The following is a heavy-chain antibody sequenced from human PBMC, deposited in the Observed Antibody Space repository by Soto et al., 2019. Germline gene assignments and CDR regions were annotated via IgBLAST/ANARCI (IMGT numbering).Heavy chain of an antibody. J-gene: IGHJ3*02. V-gene: IGHV3-23*01. CDR3: AKDLTYGPTTGGALES. Sequence: VGSLRLSCASSTFTFTGYAMSCVRHAPGKWLEWVSGISSSSDNTYYADSVKGRFTISRDNSKNTLYVQMNSVRAEDTAVYYCAKDLTYGPTTGGALESLGQGTKV. D-gene: IGHD1-1*01. CDR2: ISSSSDNT. CDR1: TFTFTGYA.